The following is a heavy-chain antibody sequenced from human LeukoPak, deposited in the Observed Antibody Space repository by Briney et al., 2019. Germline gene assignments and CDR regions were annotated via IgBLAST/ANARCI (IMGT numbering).Heavy chain of an antibody. Sequence: SETLSLTCAVYGGSFSGYYWSWIRQPPGKGLEWIGEINHSGSTYYNPSLKSRVTISVDTSKNQFSLKLSSVTAADTAVYYCARPSYYYDSSGYWPRKVNWYFDLWGRGTLVTVSS. CDR3: ARPSYYYDSSGYWPRKVNWYFDL. V-gene: IGHV4-34*01. D-gene: IGHD3-22*01. J-gene: IGHJ2*01. CDR1: GGSFSGYY. CDR2: INHSGST.